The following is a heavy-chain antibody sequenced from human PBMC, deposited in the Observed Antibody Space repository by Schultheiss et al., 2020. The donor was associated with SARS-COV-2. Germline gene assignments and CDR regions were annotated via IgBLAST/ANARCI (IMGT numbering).Heavy chain of an antibody. D-gene: IGHD4-17*01. V-gene: IGHV3-53*01. CDR1: GFTVSSNY. Sequence: GGSLRLSCAASGFTVSSNYMSWVRQAPGKGLEWVSVIYSGGSTYYADSVKGRFTISRHNSKNTLYLQMNSLRAEDTAVYYCARDRTPTVTLPFDPWGQGTLVTVSS. CDR2: IYSGGST. J-gene: IGHJ5*02. CDR3: ARDRTPTVTLPFDP.